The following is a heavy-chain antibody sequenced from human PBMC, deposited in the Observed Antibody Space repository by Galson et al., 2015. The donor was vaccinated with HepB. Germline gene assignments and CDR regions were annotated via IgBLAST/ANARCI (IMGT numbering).Heavy chain of an antibody. CDR3: ARDGAGGGSWFDY. J-gene: IGHJ4*02. CDR1: GGSISSYY. V-gene: IGHV4-59*01. CDR2: IYYSGST. Sequence: SLTCTVSGGSISSYYWSWIRQPPGKGLEWIGYIYYSGSTNYNPSLKSRVTISVDTSKNQFSLKLSSVTAADTAVYYCARDGAGGGSWFDYWGQGTLVTVSS. D-gene: IGHD2-15*01.